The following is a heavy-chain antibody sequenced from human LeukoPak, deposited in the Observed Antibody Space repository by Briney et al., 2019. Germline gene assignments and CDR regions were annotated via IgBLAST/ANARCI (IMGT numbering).Heavy chain of an antibody. Sequence: GGSLRLSCAASGFTVSHNYMSWVRQAPGKGLEWVSNIYNDGRTYYRDSVKGRFTISRDDSENTLYLQMNNLRAEDTAVYYCARTESYNSAAYNPTWGQGALVTVSS. CDR1: GFTVSHNY. D-gene: IGHD2/OR15-2a*01. CDR2: IYNDGRT. J-gene: IGHJ5*02. CDR3: ARTESYNSAAYNPT. V-gene: IGHV3-66*01.